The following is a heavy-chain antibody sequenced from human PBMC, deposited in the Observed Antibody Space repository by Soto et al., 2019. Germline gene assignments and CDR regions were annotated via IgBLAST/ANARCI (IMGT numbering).Heavy chain of an antibody. Sequence: GGSLRLSCAASGFTFSSYGMHWVRQAPGKGLEWVAVISYDGSNKYYADSVKGRFTISRDNSKNTLYLQMNSLRAEDTAVYYCAKPMVRGALYYFYMDVWGKGTTVTVSS. CDR3: AKPMVRGALYYFYMDV. J-gene: IGHJ6*03. CDR1: GFTFSSYG. V-gene: IGHV3-30*18. CDR2: ISYDGSNK. D-gene: IGHD3-10*01.